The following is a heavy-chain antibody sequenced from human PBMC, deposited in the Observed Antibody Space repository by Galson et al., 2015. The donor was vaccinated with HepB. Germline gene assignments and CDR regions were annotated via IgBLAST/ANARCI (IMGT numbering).Heavy chain of an antibody. D-gene: IGHD3-10*01. CDR2: AYYRSKWYN. CDR1: GDSVSSNSAA. J-gene: IGHJ3*02. CDR3: ARGGSLLWFGELFNDAFDI. V-gene: IGHV6-1*01. Sequence: CAISGDSVSSNSAAWNWIRQSPSRGLEWLGRAYYRSKWYNDYAVSVKSRITINPGTSKNQFSLQLNSVTPEDTAVYYCARGGSLLWFGELFNDAFDIWGQGTMVTVSS.